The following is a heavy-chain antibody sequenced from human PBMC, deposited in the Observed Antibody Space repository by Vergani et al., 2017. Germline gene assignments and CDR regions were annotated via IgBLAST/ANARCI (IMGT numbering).Heavy chain of an antibody. J-gene: IGHJ4*02. V-gene: IGHV4-30-4*08. Sequence: QLQLQESGPGLVKPSETLSLTCTVSGGSISSHDKYWSWIRQSPGKGLEWIGNIYYSETTFYSPSLKSRLSISLDTSKNQFSLKLMSVTAADTAVYFCANLYASSRAGFEYWGQGTLVTVSS. D-gene: IGHD2/OR15-2a*01. CDR3: ANLYASSRAGFEY. CDR2: IYYSETT. CDR1: GGSISSHDKY.